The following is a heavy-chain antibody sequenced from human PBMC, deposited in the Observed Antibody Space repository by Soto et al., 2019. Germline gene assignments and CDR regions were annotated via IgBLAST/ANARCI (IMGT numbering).Heavy chain of an antibody. CDR3: ARDQGIPYCGGDCYSDWYSDL. J-gene: IGHJ2*01. CDR2: LNPGNGNT. D-gene: IGHD2-21*01. CDR1: GYTFTNYA. V-gene: IGHV1-3*01. Sequence: ASVKVSCKASGYTFTNYAIHWVRQAPGQRLEWMGWLNPGNGNTKYPQKFQGRVTITRDTSASTAYMFLSSLRSEDTAVYYCARDQGIPYCGGDCYSDWYSDLWGRGTLVTVSS.